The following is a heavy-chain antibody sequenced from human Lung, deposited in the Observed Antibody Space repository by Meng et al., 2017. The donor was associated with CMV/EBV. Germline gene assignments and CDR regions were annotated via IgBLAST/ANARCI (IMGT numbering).Heavy chain of an antibody. CDR1: GGTFSSYT. V-gene: IGHV1-69*02. CDR2: IIPILGIA. Sequence: SXXVSXKASGGTFSSYTISWVRQAPGQGLEWMGRIIPILGIANYAQKFQGRVTITADKSTSTAYMELSSLRSEDTAVYYCARASSVVAPFDYWGQGTLVTVSS. J-gene: IGHJ4*02. CDR3: ARASSVVAPFDY. D-gene: IGHD2-2*01.